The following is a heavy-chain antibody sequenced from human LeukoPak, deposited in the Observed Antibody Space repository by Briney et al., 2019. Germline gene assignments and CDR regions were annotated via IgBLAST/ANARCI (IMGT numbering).Heavy chain of an antibody. CDR3: ARDRGGMDV. CDR1: GFTFNTYS. J-gene: IGHJ6*02. CDR2: ISSSSSYI. V-gene: IGHV3-21*01. Sequence: GGSLRLSCAASGFTFNTYSMNWVRQAPGKGLEWVSSISSSSSYIYYADSLKGRFTISRDNAKNSLYLQMNSLRAEDTAVYYCARDRGGMDVWGQGTTVTVSS.